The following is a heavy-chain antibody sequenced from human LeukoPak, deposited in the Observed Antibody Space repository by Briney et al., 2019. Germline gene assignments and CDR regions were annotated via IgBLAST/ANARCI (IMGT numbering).Heavy chain of an antibody. CDR2: ISGSGGST. CDR1: GFTVSSNY. CDR3: AKAVVTTLTEDAYFDY. D-gene: IGHD2-21*02. J-gene: IGHJ4*02. V-gene: IGHV3-23*01. Sequence: PGGSLRLSCAASGFTVSSNYMSWVRQAPGKGLEWVSAISGSGGSTYYADSVKGRFTISRDNSKNTLYLQMNSLRAEDTAVYYCAKAVVTTLTEDAYFDYWGQGTLVTVSS.